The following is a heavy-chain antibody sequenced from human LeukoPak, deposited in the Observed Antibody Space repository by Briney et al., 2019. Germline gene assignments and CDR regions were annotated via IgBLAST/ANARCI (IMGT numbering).Heavy chain of an antibody. CDR1: GGSISSSSHY. CDR3: AGQNFYDSSGYYYTYPAKIDY. Sequence: KPSETLSLTCTVSGGSISSSSHYWGWIRQPPGKGLEWIRSIYYDGNTYYNPSLKSRVTMSVDTSKNQFSLKLSSVTAADTAVYYCAGQNFYDSSGYYYTYPAKIDYWGQGSLVTVSS. CDR2: IYYDGNT. D-gene: IGHD3-22*01. V-gene: IGHV4-39*01. J-gene: IGHJ4*02.